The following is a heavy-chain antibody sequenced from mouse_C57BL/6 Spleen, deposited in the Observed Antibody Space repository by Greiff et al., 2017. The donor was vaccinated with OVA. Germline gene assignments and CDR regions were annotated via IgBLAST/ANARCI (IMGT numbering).Heavy chain of an antibody. Sequence: EVHLVESGGGLVKPGGSLKLSCAASGFTFSDYGMHWVRQAPEKGLEWVAYISRGSSTLYYADTVKGRFTISRDNAKNTLFLQIPSLRSEDAAMDYYARRRDSYAMDYWGQGTAVTVSS. D-gene: IGHD3-3*01. CDR2: ISRGSSTL. CDR1: GFTFSDYG. V-gene: IGHV5-17*01. CDR3: ARRRDSYAMDY. J-gene: IGHJ4*01.